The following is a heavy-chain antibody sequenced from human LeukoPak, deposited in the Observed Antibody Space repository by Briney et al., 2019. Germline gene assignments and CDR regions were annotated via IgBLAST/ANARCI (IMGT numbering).Heavy chain of an antibody. J-gene: IGHJ4*02. CDR1: GFTFSGYW. CDR2: IDKTGGST. Sequence: PGRSLRLSCAASGFTFSGYWMHWVRRAPGKGLVWVSRIDKTGGSTSYADSVKGRFTISRDNAKNTLFLQMNSLRAEDTAVYYCARDLYGSGSIPDYWGQGTLVTVSS. D-gene: IGHD3-10*01. CDR3: ARDLYGSGSIPDY. V-gene: IGHV3-74*01.